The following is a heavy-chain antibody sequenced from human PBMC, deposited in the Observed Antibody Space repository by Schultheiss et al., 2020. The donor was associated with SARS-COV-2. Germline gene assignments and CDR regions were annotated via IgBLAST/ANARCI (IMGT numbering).Heavy chain of an antibody. V-gene: IGHV3-33*08. CDR2: IWYDGSNK. J-gene: IGHJ4*02. CDR1: GFTVSSNY. Sequence: GGSLRLSCAASGFTVSSNYMSWVRQAPGKGLEWVAVIWYDGSNKYYADSVKGRFTISRDNSKNTLYLQMNSLRAEDTAVYYCAREVRGVIGYWGQGTLVTVSS. D-gene: IGHD3-10*01. CDR3: AREVRGVIGY.